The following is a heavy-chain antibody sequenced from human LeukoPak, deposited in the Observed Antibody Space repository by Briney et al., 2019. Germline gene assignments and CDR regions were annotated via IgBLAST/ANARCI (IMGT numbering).Heavy chain of an antibody. J-gene: IGHJ6*02. CDR3: ARGYCSGGSCLNDPYYYYGMDV. Sequence: GASVKVSCKASGGTFSGYAISWVRQAPGQGLEWMGGIIPIFGTANYAQKFQGRVTITADESTSTAYMELSSLRSEDTAVYYCARGYCSGGSCLNDPYYYYGMDVWGQGTTVTVSS. CDR1: GGTFSGYA. CDR2: IIPIFGTA. D-gene: IGHD2-15*01. V-gene: IGHV1-69*13.